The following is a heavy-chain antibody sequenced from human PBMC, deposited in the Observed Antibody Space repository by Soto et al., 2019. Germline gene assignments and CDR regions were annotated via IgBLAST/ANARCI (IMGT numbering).Heavy chain of an antibody. CDR2: IYNSGNT. CDR1: GGSIISGFYS. V-gene: IGHV4-30-2*01. D-gene: IGHD2-21*02. CDR3: ARGSDGVWNWFDP. Sequence: PSETLSLTCAVPGGSIISGFYSWMWIRQPPGQGLEWIGYIYNSGNTYYNPSLMSRVTISVDRSQNHFSLKLTSVTAADTAVYYCARGSDGVWNWFDPWGQGTQVTVSS. J-gene: IGHJ5*02.